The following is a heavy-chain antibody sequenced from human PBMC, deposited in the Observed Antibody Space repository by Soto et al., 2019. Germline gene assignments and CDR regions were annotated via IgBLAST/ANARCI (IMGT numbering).Heavy chain of an antibody. J-gene: IGHJ5*02. CDR3: ARLQYQLLWMWAHNWFDP. Sequence: PGGSLRLSCAASGFTFSDYYMSWIRQAPGKGLEWVSYISSSSSYTNYADSVKGRFTISRDNAKNSLYLQMNSLRAEDTAVYYCARLQYQLLWMWAHNWFDPWGQGTLVTVSS. CDR1: GFTFSDYY. D-gene: IGHD2-2*01. CDR2: ISSSSSYT. V-gene: IGHV3-11*03.